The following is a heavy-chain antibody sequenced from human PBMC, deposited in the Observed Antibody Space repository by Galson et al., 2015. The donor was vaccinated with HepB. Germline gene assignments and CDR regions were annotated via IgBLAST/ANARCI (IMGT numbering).Heavy chain of an antibody. CDR3: AKGGDSGILVHAFDI. CDR2: TYYTGNI. V-gene: IGHV4-59*01. J-gene: IGHJ3*02. Sequence: SETLSLTCTVSGGSITSSYWSWIRQPPGKGLEWLGFTYYTGNIHYNPSLSSRVTISIGTSKNQFSLRLTSVTAADTAVYYCAKGGDSGILVHAFDIWGQGTMVAVSS. CDR1: GGSITSSY. D-gene: IGHD2-21*02.